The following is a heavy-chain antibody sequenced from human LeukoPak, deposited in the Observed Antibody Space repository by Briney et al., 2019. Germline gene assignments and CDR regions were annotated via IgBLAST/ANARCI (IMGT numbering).Heavy chain of an antibody. CDR2: MSSGGSTM. J-gene: IGHJ6*03. CDR1: GFTFSDYY. V-gene: IGHV3-11*04. Sequence: GGSLRLSCAASGFTFSDYYMSWIRQAPGKGLEGVSCMSSGGSTMYYADSVKGRFTVSRDNPKNTLYLQMHGLRAEDTAVYYCANPRGKFCSTTSCSVMHVWGKGTTVTVSS. D-gene: IGHD2-2*01. CDR3: ANPRGKFCSTTSCSVMHV.